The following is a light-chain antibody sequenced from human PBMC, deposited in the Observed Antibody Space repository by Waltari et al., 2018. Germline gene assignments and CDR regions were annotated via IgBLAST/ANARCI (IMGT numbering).Light chain of an antibody. CDR2: GAS. CDR1: QSISTN. J-gene: IGKJ1*01. Sequence: EKVMTQSPATLSVSPGERATLSCRASQSISTNLDWYQQKPGQAPRPLIYGASTRATGIPARFSGSRSGTEFTLSISSLQSEDFAIDDCQQYNNWPRTFGQGTKVEIK. V-gene: IGKV3-15*01. CDR3: QQYNNWPRT.